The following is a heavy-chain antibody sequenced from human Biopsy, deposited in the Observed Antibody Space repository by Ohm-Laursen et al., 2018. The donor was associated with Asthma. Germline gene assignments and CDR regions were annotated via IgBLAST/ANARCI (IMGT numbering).Heavy chain of an antibody. CDR1: GITFSTYG. Sequence: SLRLSCAASGITFSTYGMHWVRQAPGKGLEWVSFIWYDGRKKTYADPVKGRFTISRDNSKNTLYLQMNSLRVEDTAIYYCARTHERWTSIQDDALDIWGQGTMVIVSS. D-gene: IGHD4-23*01. CDR2: IWYDGRKK. CDR3: ARTHERWTSIQDDALDI. V-gene: IGHV3-30*02. J-gene: IGHJ3*02.